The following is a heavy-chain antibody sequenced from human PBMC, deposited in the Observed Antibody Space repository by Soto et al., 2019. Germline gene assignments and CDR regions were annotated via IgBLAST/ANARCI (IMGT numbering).Heavy chain of an antibody. CDR2: INPLGFST. Sequence: QVQLVQSGAEVKKPGASVKVSCKASGYTFTSYNMHWVRQAPGQGLEWVGLINPLGFSTTYAQKFRGRGTMTRDTSTSTVYMEQTNLRSDDTAVYYCARAAGRFGELYCSDPWGQGTLVTVSP. V-gene: IGHV1-46*01. D-gene: IGHD3-10*01. J-gene: IGHJ5*02. CDR3: ARAAGRFGELYCSDP. CDR1: GYTFTSYN.